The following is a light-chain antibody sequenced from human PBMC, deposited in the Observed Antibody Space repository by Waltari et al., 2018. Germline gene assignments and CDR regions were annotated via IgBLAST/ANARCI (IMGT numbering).Light chain of an antibody. CDR2: KAS. Sequence: DIQMTQSPSPLSASVGDRVTTTCRASQSIIEYLAWYQQKPGKAPKLLIYKASSLESGVSSRFSGSGSGTEFTLTISSLQPDDFATYYCQQYNTYSGTFGRGTTVDVK. J-gene: IGKJ1*01. CDR3: QQYNTYSGT. CDR1: QSIIEY. V-gene: IGKV1-5*03.